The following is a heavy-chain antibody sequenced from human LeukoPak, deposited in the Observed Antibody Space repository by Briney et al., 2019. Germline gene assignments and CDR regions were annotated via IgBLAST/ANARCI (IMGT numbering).Heavy chain of an antibody. V-gene: IGHV3-23*01. Sequence: GGSLRLSCAASGFTFSSYGMSWVRQAPGKGLEWVSAISGSGGSTYYADSVKGRFTISRDNSKNTLYLQMNSLRAEDTAVYYCARDGGIAVSGGFDHWGQGTLVTVSS. CDR1: GFTFSSYG. D-gene: IGHD6-19*01. CDR2: ISGSGGST. CDR3: ARDGGIAVSGGFDH. J-gene: IGHJ4*02.